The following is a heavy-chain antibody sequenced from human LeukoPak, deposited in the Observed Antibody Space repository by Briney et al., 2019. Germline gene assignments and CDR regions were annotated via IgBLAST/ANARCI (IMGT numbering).Heavy chain of an antibody. CDR2: ISPSGSTI. J-gene: IGHJ4*02. CDR3: ARAGRGFTYGYSDS. D-gene: IGHD2-8*01. V-gene: IGHV3-11*01. Sequence: GGSLRLSCEASGFSFSDYYMTWIRQAPGKGLEWVSYISPSGSTIRNADSVKGRFTISRDNTRNSLYLQMRSLRADDTAVYYCARAGRGFTYGYSDSWGQGTLVTVSS. CDR1: GFSFSDYY.